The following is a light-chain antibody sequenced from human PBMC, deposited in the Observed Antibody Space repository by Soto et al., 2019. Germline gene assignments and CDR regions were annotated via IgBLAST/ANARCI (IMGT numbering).Light chain of an antibody. CDR1: QSVTSNS. J-gene: IGKJ3*01. V-gene: IGKV3-20*01. Sequence: EIVLTQSPGTLSLSPGERATLSCRASQSVTSNSLAWYQHKLGQAPRLLIYDASSRATGIPDRFSGSGSGTSFTLINSRLEPEDFAVYVCLQFGTSPGTFGPGNKVDIK. CDR2: DAS. CDR3: LQFGTSPGT.